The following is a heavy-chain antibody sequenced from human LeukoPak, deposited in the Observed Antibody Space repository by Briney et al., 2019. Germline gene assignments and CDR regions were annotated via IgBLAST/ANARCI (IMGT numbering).Heavy chain of an antibody. CDR2: IIPIFGTA. CDR3: ASNSVVTARSFDY. Sequence: ASVTVSCKASGGTFSSYAISWVRQAPGQGLEWMGGIIPIFGTANYAQKFQGRVTITADESTSTAYTELSRLRSDDTAVYYCASNSVVTARSFDYWGQGTLVTVSS. J-gene: IGHJ4*02. CDR1: GGTFSSYA. D-gene: IGHD2-21*02. V-gene: IGHV1-69*01.